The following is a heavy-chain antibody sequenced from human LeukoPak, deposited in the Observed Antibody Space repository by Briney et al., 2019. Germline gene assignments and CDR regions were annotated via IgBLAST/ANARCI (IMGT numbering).Heavy chain of an antibody. Sequence: KPSETLSLTCAVYGGSFSGYYWSWIRQPPGKGLKWIGEINHSGSTNYNPSLKSRVSISIDTSKNQFSLKLSSVTAADTAVYYCASLVVVAATPNDAFDIWGQGTMVTVSS. CDR1: GGSFSGYY. CDR3: ASLVVVAATPNDAFDI. V-gene: IGHV4-34*01. CDR2: INHSGST. J-gene: IGHJ3*02. D-gene: IGHD2-15*01.